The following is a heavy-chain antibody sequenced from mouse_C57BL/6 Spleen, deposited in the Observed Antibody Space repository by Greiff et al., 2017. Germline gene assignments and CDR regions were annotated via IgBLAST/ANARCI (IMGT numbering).Heavy chain of an antibody. D-gene: IGHD2-4*01. CDR2: IDPEDGET. J-gene: IGHJ4*01. CDR3: ARRGDYDEAMDY. Sequence: VQLQQSGAELVKPGASVKLSCTASGFNIKDYYMHWVKQRTEQGLEWIGRIDPEDGETKYAPKFQGKATITADTSSNTADLQLSSLTSEDTAVYYCARRGDYDEAMDYWGQGTSVTVSS. V-gene: IGHV14-2*01. CDR1: GFNIKDYY.